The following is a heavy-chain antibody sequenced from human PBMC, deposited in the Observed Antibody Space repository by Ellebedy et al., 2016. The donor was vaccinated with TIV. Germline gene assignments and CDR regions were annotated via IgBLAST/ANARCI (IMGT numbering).Heavy chain of an antibody. CDR3: ARKVPAPTTVPPNWYFDL. CDR2: IRSTGSDK. J-gene: IGHJ2*01. D-gene: IGHD4-17*01. Sequence: PGGSLRLSCAASGFTFSDYWMNWVRQSPGKGLEWVSSIRSTGSDKYYAESVKGRFTISRDNAQDTLFLQMNSLRAEDTAVYYCARKVPAPTTVPPNWYFDLWGRGTLVTVSS. CDR1: GFTFSDYW. V-gene: IGHV3-21*06.